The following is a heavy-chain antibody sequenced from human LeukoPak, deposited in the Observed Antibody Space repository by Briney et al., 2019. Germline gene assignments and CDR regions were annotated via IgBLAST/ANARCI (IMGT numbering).Heavy chain of an antibody. J-gene: IGHJ4*02. Sequence: GGSLRLSCAASGFTFSNYWMSWVRQAPGKGLEWVANIKKDGGERYYVDSVKGRFTISRDNAKNSLYLQMNSLRGENTAVYYCARDKLNGDSRFDYWGQGTLVTVSS. CDR2: IKKDGGER. V-gene: IGHV3-7*03. CDR3: ARDKLNGDSRFDY. D-gene: IGHD4-17*01. CDR1: GFTFSNYW.